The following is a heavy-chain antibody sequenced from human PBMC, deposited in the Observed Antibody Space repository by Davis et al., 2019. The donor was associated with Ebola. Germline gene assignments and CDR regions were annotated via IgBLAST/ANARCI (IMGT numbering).Heavy chain of an antibody. D-gene: IGHD6-13*01. Sequence: PGGSLRLSCTASAFTFGDYAMSWFRQAPGKGLEWVGFIRSKAYGATPEYAASVRGRFTISRDDSKSIAYLQMNSLKTEDTAVYYCTRLRIAADYHPDPPDYWGQGALVTVSS. V-gene: IGHV3-49*03. CDR1: AFTFGDYA. CDR3: TRLRIAADYHPDPPDY. J-gene: IGHJ4*02. CDR2: IRSKAYGATP.